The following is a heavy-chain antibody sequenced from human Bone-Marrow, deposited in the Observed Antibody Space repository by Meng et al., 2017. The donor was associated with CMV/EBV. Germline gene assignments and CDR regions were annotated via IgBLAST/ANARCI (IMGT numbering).Heavy chain of an antibody. V-gene: IGHV3-9*01. D-gene: IGHD4-23*01. CDR3: AKDRRRNSYYYYGMDV. J-gene: IGHJ6*02. CDR2: ISWNSGSI. CDR1: GFTFDDYA. Sequence: SLKISCAASGFTFDDYAMHWVRQAPGKGLEWVSGISWNSGSIGYADSVKGRFTISRDNAKNSLYLQMNSLRAEDTALYYCAKDRRRNSYYYYGMDVWGQGTTVTVSS.